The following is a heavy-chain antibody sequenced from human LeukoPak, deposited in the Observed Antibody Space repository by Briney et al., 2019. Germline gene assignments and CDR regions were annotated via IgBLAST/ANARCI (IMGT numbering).Heavy chain of an antibody. Sequence: PGGSLRLSCAASGFTFSGNAMHWVRQAPGKGLEWVAVIWFDGRNKYYADSVKGRFTISRDNSKNALFLQMNSLRAEDTAVYYCARDRSGTYSMDYWGQGTLVTVSS. CDR1: GFTFSGNA. V-gene: IGHV3-33*01. CDR2: IWFDGRNK. CDR3: ARDRSGTYSMDY. J-gene: IGHJ4*02. D-gene: IGHD1-26*01.